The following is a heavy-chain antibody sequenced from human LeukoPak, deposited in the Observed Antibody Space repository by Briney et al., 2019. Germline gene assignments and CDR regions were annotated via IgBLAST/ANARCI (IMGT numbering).Heavy chain of an antibody. CDR3: ARAPSEIGGYYPEYFRH. V-gene: IGHV3-74*01. CDR2: IKSDGST. CDR1: GFTFSSYW. J-gene: IGHJ1*01. D-gene: IGHD3-22*01. Sequence: GGSLRLSCVASGFTFSSYWMHWVRQAPGRGLVWVSRIKSDGSTNYADSVKGRFTISRDNAKNTVSLQMNSLRAEDTGVYFCARAPSEIGGYYPEYFRHWGQGTLVTVSS.